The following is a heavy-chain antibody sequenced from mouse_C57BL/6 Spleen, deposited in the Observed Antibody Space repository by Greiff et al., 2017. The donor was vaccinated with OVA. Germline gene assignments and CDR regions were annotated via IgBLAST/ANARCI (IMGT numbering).Heavy chain of an antibody. Sequence: QVQLQQPGAELVRPGSSVKLSCKASGYTFTSYWMHWVKQRPIQGLEWIGNIDPSDSETHYNQKFKDKATLTVDKSSSTAYMQLSSLTSEDSAVYYCARQRRLGHEAMDYGGQGTSVTVSS. CDR1: GYTFTSYW. D-gene: IGHD3-2*02. CDR2: IDPSDSET. J-gene: IGHJ4*01. V-gene: IGHV1-52*01. CDR3: ARQRRLGHEAMDY.